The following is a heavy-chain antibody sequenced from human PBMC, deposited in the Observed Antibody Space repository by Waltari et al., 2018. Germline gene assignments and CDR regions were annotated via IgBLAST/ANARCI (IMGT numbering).Heavy chain of an antibody. J-gene: IGHJ6*03. CDR3: ARDGAIAAAGIHYYYYMDV. CDR2: ISYDGSNK. D-gene: IGHD6-13*01. Sequence: QVQLVESGGGVVQPGRSLRLSCAASGFTFSSYAMHWVRQAPGKGLEWVAVISYDGSNKYYADSVKGRFTISRDNSKNTLYLQMNSLRAEDTAVYYCARDGAIAAAGIHYYYYMDVWGKGTTVTVSS. CDR1: GFTFSSYA. V-gene: IGHV3-30-3*01.